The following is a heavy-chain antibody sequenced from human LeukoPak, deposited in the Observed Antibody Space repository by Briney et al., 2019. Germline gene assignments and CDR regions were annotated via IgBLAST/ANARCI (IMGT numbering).Heavy chain of an antibody. Sequence: SETLSLTCIVSGDSVSSGGHYWSWIRQPPGKGLVWIGYLYYSGSTNYKPSLKSRVTISADMSKNQFSLKLSSVTAADTAVYYCARVSSDAFDIWGQGTIVTVSS. D-gene: IGHD3-10*01. CDR3: ARVSSDAFDI. CDR1: GDSVSSGGHY. V-gene: IGHV4-61*08. J-gene: IGHJ3*02. CDR2: LYYSGST.